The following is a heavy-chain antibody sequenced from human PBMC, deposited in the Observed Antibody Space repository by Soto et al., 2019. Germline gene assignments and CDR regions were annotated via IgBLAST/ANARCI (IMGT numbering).Heavy chain of an antibody. CDR3: ARRKRFLEWDYYYGMDV. CDR1: GGSFSGYY. CDR2: INHSGST. Sequence: SETLSLTCAVYGGSFSGYYWSWIRQPPGKGLEWIGEINHSGSTNYNPSLKSRVTISVDTSKNQFSLKLSSVTAADTAVYYCARRKRFLEWDYYYGMDVWGQGTTVTVSS. V-gene: IGHV4-34*01. J-gene: IGHJ6*02. D-gene: IGHD3-3*01.